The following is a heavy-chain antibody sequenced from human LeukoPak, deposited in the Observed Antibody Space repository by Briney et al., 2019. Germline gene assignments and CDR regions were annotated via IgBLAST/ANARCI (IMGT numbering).Heavy chain of an antibody. J-gene: IGHJ4*02. CDR1: GFTSSSYS. CDR2: TSSRSSTI. V-gene: IGHV3-48*01. D-gene: IGHD2-2*01. Sequence: PGGSLRLSCAASGFTSSSYSMNWVRQAPGKGLEWVSYTSSRSSTIYYADSVKGRFTISRDNAKNSLYLQMDSLRAEDTAVYYCARALGYCSSASCYYFDNWGQGTLVTVSS. CDR3: ARALGYCSSASCYYFDN.